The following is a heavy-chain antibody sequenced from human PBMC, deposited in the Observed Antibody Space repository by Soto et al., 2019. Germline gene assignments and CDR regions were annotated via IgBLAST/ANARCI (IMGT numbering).Heavy chain of an antibody. CDR3: AREFGGTTFDY. V-gene: IGHV1-69*06. CDR2: IIPIFGTA. Sequence: SXKVSCKAAGGTXSSYASGLVRQAPGQGLEWMGGIIPIFGTANYAQKFQGRVTITAEKSTSTAYMEMSRMRSEDTAVYYCAREFGGTTFDYWGQGTLGTVSS. CDR1: GGTXSSYA. D-gene: IGHD1-7*01. J-gene: IGHJ4*02.